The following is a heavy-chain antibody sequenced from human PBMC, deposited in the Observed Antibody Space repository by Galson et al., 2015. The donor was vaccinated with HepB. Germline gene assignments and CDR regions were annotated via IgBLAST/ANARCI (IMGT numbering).Heavy chain of an antibody. V-gene: IGHV3-30*03. D-gene: IGHD6-6*01. CDR1: GFTFSSYG. Sequence: SLRLSCAASGFTFSSYGMHWVRQAPGKGLEWVAVISYDGSNKYYADSVKGRFTISRDNSKNTLYLQMNSLRAEDTAVYYCARPYSSSIGMDVWGQGTTVTVSS. CDR2: ISYDGSNK. J-gene: IGHJ6*02. CDR3: ARPYSSSIGMDV.